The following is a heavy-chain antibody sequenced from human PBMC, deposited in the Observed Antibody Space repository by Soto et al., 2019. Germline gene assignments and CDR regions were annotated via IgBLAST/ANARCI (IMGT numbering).Heavy chain of an antibody. D-gene: IGHD3-22*01. J-gene: IGHJ2*01. CDR2: ISGGGGST. Sequence: LRLSCAASGFTFSSYAMSWVRQAPGKGLEWVSAISGGGGSTYYADSVKGRFTISRDNSKNTLYLQMNSLRAEDTAVYYCARFDSSGYYSPYWYFDLWGRGTLVTVSS. CDR1: GFTFSSYA. CDR3: ARFDSSGYYSPYWYFDL. V-gene: IGHV3-23*01.